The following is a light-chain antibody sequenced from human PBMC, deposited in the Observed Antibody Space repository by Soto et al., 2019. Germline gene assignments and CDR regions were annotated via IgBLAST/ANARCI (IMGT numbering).Light chain of an antibody. J-gene: IGLJ1*01. CDR2: DVS. V-gene: IGLV2-14*03. CDR3: SSYTSSSTYV. CDR1: GSDVGGYNY. Sequence: QSVLTQPASVSGSPGQSITISCTGTGSDVGGYNYVSWYQQHPVRAPKLMIYDVSNRPSGVSNRFSGSKSGNTASLTISGLQAEDEADYYCSSYTSSSTYVFGTGTKVTVL.